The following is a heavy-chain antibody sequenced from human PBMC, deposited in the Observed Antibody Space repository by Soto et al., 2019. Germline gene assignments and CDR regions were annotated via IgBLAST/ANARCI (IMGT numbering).Heavy chain of an antibody. V-gene: IGHV1-46*03. Sequence: GASVKVSCKASGYTFTSYYMHWVRQAPGQGLEWMGIINPSGDSTSYAHSLQGRVTVTKDTSTSTVSMELSSLRSEDTAVYYCARGRHYDAGTYYDHVKERGFYYYGLDVWGQGTTVTVSS. CDR3: ARGRHYDAGTYYDHVKERGFYYYGLDV. CDR2: INPSGDST. CDR1: GYTFTSYY. J-gene: IGHJ6*02. D-gene: IGHD3-10*01.